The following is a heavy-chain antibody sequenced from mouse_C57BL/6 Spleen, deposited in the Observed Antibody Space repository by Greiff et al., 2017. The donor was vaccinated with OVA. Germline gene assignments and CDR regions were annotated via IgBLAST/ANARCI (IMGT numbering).Heavy chain of an antibody. CDR3: TRGVAGDY. CDR2: IDPETGGT. D-gene: IGHD1-3*01. CDR1: GYTFTDYE. J-gene: IGHJ2*01. V-gene: IGHV1-15*01. Sequence: VQLQQSGAELVRPGASVTLSCKASGYTFTDYEMHWVKQTPVHGLEWIGAIDPETGGTAYNQKFKGKAILTADKSSSTAYMELRSLTSDDSAVYYCTRGVAGDYWGQGTTLTVSS.